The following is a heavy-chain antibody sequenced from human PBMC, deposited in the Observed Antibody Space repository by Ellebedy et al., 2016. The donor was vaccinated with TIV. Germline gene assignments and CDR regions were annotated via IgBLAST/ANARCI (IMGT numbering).Heavy chain of an antibody. CDR2: ISWNGGDI. CDR1: GFSFVDYA. Sequence: GGSLRLXXAASGFSFVDYAMHWVRQAPGKGLEWLAKISWNGGDIDYADSVKGRFTISRDNAKGSLYLQMNSLRTDDTALYFCAKDQQTTTWYYMDVWGKGTTVIGSS. J-gene: IGHJ6*03. CDR3: AKDQQTTTWYYMDV. D-gene: IGHD1-1*01. V-gene: IGHV3-9*01.